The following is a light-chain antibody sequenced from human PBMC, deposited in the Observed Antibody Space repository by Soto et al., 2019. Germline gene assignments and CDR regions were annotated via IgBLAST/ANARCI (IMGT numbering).Light chain of an antibody. Sequence: LTPLSLPVTPGEPASISCRSSQSLLDSEEGDTYLDWYQQKPGQAPRLLIDGASNRATGIPARFSGSGSGTDFTLTIISLEPEDFTVYFCQLRSCLPLTFGGG. CDR1: QSLLDSEEGDTY. J-gene: IGKJ4*01. V-gene: IGKV2-40*01. CDR2: GAS. CDR3: QLRSCLPLT.